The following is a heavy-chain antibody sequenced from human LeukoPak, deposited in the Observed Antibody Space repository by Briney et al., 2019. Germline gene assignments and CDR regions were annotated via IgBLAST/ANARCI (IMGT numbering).Heavy chain of an antibody. Sequence: GGSQRLFCAASVFTFRSYWMSWVRGARGEGGEWVSYICSSGSTIYYADSVKGRFTISRDNAKNSLYLQMNSLRAEDTAVYYCARDPPGYCSSTSCYYFDYWGQGTLVTVSS. CDR1: VFTFRSYW. J-gene: IGHJ4*02. D-gene: IGHD2-2*01. CDR2: ICSSGSTI. CDR3: ARDPPGYCSSTSCYYFDY. V-gene: IGHV3-48*04.